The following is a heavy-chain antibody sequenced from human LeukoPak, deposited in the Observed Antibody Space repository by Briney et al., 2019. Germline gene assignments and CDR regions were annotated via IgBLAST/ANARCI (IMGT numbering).Heavy chain of an antibody. V-gene: IGHV3-30*18. CDR2: ISYDGSNK. Sequence: PGGFLRLSCAASGFTFSSYGMHWVRQAPGKGLEWVAVISYDGSNKYYADSVKGRFTISRDNSKNTLYLQMNSLRAEDTAVYYCAKDYRYSSSWLWGPFDYWGQGTLVTVSS. CDR3: AKDYRYSSSWLWGPFDY. J-gene: IGHJ4*02. CDR1: GFTFSSYG. D-gene: IGHD6-13*01.